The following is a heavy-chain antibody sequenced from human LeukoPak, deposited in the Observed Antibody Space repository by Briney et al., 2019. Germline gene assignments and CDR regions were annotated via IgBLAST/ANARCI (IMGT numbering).Heavy chain of an antibody. V-gene: IGHV1-2*02. CDR2: INPNSGGT. Sequence: GASVKVSCKASGYTFTGYYMHWVRQAPGQGLEWMGWINPNSGGTNYAQKFQGRVTMTRDTSISTAYMELSRLRSDDTAVYYCARGADYSNPLVTIYYYYYMDVWGKGTTVTVSS. D-gene: IGHD4-11*01. CDR1: GYTFTGYY. CDR3: ARGADYSNPLVTIYYYYYMDV. J-gene: IGHJ6*03.